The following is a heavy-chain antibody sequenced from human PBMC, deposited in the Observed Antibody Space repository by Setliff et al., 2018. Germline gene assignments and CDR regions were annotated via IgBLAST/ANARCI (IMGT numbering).Heavy chain of an antibody. CDR2: ISGSSTYT. V-gene: IGHV3-21*03. CDR1: GFTFSSYN. CDR3: ARDPNSGSYWNYYYHMDV. D-gene: IGHD1-26*01. J-gene: IGHJ6*03. Sequence: GGSLRLSCAASGFTFSSYNMNWVRQAPGKGLEWVSSISGSSTYTYYADSVKGRFTISRDNAKDSLYLQMNSLRAEDTAVFYCARDPNSGSYWNYYYHMDVWGKGTTVTVSS.